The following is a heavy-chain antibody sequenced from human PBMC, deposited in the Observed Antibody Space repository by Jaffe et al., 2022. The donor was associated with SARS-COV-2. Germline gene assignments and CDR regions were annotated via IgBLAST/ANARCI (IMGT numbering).Heavy chain of an antibody. J-gene: IGHJ3*02. CDR3: AKDGSPDSGSYIDAFDI. V-gene: IGHV3-30*18. CDR1: GFTFSSYG. CDR2: ISYDGSNK. Sequence: QVQLVESGGGVVQPGRSLRLSCAASGFTFSSYGMHWVRQAPGKGLEWVAVISYDGSNKYYADSVKGRFTISRDNSKNTLYLQMNSLRAEDTAVYYCAKDGSPDSGSYIDAFDIWGQGTMVTVSS. D-gene: IGHD1-26*01.